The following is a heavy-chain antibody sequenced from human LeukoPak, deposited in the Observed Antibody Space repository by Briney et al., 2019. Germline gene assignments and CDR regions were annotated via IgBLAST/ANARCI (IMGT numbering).Heavy chain of an antibody. Sequence: PGGSLRLSCAASGFTFSSYAMHWVRQAPGKGLEWVAVISYDGSNKYYADSVKGRFTISRDNSKNTLYLQMNSLRAEDTAVYYCARAWIVVVTAVDYWGQGTLVTVSS. CDR2: ISYDGSNK. D-gene: IGHD2-21*02. CDR3: ARAWIVVVTAVDY. CDR1: GFTFSSYA. J-gene: IGHJ4*02. V-gene: IGHV3-30-3*01.